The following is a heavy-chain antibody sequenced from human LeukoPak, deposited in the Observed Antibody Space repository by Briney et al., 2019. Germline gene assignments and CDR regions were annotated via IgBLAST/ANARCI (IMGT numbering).Heavy chain of an antibody. J-gene: IGHJ4*02. D-gene: IGHD2-2*02. CDR3: AKDIVVVPAAIGGYFDY. V-gene: IGHV3-23*01. Sequence: PGGSLRLSCAASGFTFSSYAMSWVRQAPGKGLEWVSAISGSGGSTYYADSVKGRFTISRDNSKNTLYLQMNSLRAEDTAVYYCAKDIVVVPAAIGGYFDYWGQGTLVTVSS. CDR2: ISGSGGST. CDR1: GFTFSSYA.